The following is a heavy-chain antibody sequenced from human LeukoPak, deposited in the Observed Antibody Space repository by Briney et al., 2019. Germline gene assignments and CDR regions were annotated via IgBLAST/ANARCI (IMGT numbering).Heavy chain of an antibody. Sequence: GASVKVSCKASGYTFASYAMHWVRQAPGQRLEWMGWINAGNGNTKYSQKFQGRVTITRDTSASTAYMELSSLRSEDTAVYYCASILAPPLKDYYYGMDVWGQGTTVTVSS. CDR3: ASILAPPLKDYYYGMDV. V-gene: IGHV1-3*01. CDR2: INAGNGNT. J-gene: IGHJ6*02. CDR1: GYTFASYA.